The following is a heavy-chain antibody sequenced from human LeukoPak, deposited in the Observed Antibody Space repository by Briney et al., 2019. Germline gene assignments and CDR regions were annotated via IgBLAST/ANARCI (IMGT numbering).Heavy chain of an antibody. CDR2: ISASNGNT. CDR1: GYTFTSYG. Sequence: ASVKVSCKASGYTFTSYGIRWGRQAPGQRVEWRGWISASNGNTDHAQKFQGRVTMTTDTSTTTAYMEFRSLRSDDTAVYYCARDTSYSWYDTFGDYWGQGTLVTVSS. D-gene: IGHD6-13*01. CDR3: ARDTSYSWYDTFGDY. V-gene: IGHV1-18*01. J-gene: IGHJ4*02.